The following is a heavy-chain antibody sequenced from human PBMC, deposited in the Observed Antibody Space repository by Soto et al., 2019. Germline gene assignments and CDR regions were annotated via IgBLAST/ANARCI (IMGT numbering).Heavy chain of an antibody. V-gene: IGHV7-4-1*01. Sequence: ASVKVSCKASGYTFTSYAMNWVRQAPGQGLEWMGWINTNTGNPTYAQGFTGRFVFSLDTSVSTAYLQICSLKAEDTAVYYCARDHGSGYSSSETRFDPWGQGTLVTVSS. D-gene: IGHD6-13*01. CDR1: GYTFTSYA. J-gene: IGHJ5*02. CDR3: ARDHGSGYSSSETRFDP. CDR2: INTNTGNP.